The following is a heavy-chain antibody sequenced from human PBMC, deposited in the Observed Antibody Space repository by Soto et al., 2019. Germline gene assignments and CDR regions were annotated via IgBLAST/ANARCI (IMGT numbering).Heavy chain of an antibody. D-gene: IGHD2-15*01. Sequence: SETLSLTCAVYGGSFSGYYWSWIRQPPGKGLDWIGEINHSGSTNYNPSLKCRVTISVDTSKMQVSLKLSSVTAADTAVYFCARGKPSPLIVRSSRGPWFDPWGQGTLVTVSS. CDR3: ARGKPSPLIVRSSRGPWFDP. J-gene: IGHJ5*02. CDR1: GGSFSGYY. V-gene: IGHV4-34*01. CDR2: INHSGST.